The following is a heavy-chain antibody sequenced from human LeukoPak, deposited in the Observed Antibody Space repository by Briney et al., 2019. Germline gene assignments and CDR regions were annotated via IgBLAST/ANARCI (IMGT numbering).Heavy chain of an antibody. J-gene: IGHJ4*02. CDR1: GGSISSYY. CDR3: ARQSSGWYPFDY. D-gene: IGHD6-19*01. V-gene: IGHV4-59*08. Sequence: SETLSLTCTVSGGSISSYYWTWIRQPPGQGLEWIGYIYYSGITNYNPSLKSRVTISVDTSKNEFSLRLSSVTAADTAVYYCARQSSGWYPFDYWGQGTPVTVSP. CDR2: IYYSGIT.